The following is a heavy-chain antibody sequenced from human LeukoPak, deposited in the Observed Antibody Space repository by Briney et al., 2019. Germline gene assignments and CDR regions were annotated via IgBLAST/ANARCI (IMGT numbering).Heavy chain of an antibody. CDR1: GFTFSSYA. V-gene: IGHV3-23*01. J-gene: IGHJ3*01. CDR2: ISGSGDTT. D-gene: IGHD1-26*01. CDR3: AKAFQRGWERDAFAF. Sequence: GGSLRLSCAASGFTFSSYAMSCVRQAPGKGLEWVSLISGSGDTTNYADSVKGRFTISRDNSKNTLYLQMNSLGADDTAVYYCAKAFQRGWERDAFAFWGQGTLVTVSS.